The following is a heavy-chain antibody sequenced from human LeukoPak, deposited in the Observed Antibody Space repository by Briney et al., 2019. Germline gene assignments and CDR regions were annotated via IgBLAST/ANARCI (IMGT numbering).Heavy chain of an antibody. CDR3: AEGGLAAADRWNPFDY. CDR1: GFTFDDYA. CDR2: ISWNSGSI. J-gene: IGHJ4*02. V-gene: IGHV3-9*01. D-gene: IGHD2-15*01. Sequence: GGSLRLSCAASGFTFDDYAMHWVRQAPGKGLEWVSGISWNSGSIGYADSVKGRFTISRDNAKNSLYLQMNSLRAEDTALYYCAEGGLAAADRWNPFDYWGQGTLVTVSS.